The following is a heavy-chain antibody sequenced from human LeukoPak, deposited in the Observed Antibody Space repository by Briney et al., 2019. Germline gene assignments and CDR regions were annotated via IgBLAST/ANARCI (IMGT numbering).Heavy chain of an antibody. Sequence: PGGSLRLSCAASGFTFRSYGMHWVRQAPGKGLEWVAVIWYDGSDKYYADSVKGRFTVSRDNSNNTLYLQMNSLRAEDTAVYYCARSRGYYERLDYWGQGTLVTVSS. CDR3: ARSRGYYERLDY. D-gene: IGHD2/OR15-2a*01. J-gene: IGHJ4*02. CDR1: GFTFRSYG. V-gene: IGHV3-33*01. CDR2: IWYDGSDK.